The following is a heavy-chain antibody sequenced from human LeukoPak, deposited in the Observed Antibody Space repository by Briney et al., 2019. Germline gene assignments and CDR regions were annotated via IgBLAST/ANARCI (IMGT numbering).Heavy chain of an antibody. D-gene: IGHD3-10*01. CDR2: ISSSSSYI. CDR3: ARDLSGRLTHFDY. J-gene: IGHJ4*02. Sequence: GGSLRLSCAASGFTFSSYSMTWVRQAPGKGLEWVSSISSSSSYIYYADSVKGRFTISRDNAKNSLYLQMNSLRAEDTAVYYCARDLSGRLTHFDYWGQGTLVTVSS. CDR1: GFTFSSYS. V-gene: IGHV3-21*01.